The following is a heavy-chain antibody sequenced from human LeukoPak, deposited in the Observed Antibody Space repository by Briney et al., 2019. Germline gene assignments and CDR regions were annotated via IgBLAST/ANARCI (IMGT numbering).Heavy chain of an antibody. V-gene: IGHV4-38-2*01. CDR1: GYSISSGYY. J-gene: IGHJ4*02. CDR2: IYHSGSN. D-gene: IGHD5-24*01. Sequence: PSETLSLTCAVSGYSISSGYYWAWIRQPPGKGLEWIGSIYHSGSNYYNPSLKSRVTISIDTSKNQFSLKLTSVTAADTAVYYCARRDGYNGEFDYXGQGTXVTVSX. CDR3: ARRDGYNGEFDY.